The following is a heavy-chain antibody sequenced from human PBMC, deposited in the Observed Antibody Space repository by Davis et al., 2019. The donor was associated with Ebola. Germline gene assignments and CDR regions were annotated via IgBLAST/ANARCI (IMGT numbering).Heavy chain of an antibody. CDR2: ISYDGINK. CDR3: AKDGDCGDDCPFYNYALDV. D-gene: IGHD2-21*02. Sequence: GSLRLSCAASGFTFSSYGMHWVRQAPGKGLEWVAVISYDGINKYYPDSVKGRFTTSRDNSKSTLYLQMNSLRAEDTAVYYCAKDGDCGDDCPFYNYALDVWGKGTTVTVSS. J-gene: IGHJ6*04. V-gene: IGHV3-30*18. CDR1: GFTFSSYG.